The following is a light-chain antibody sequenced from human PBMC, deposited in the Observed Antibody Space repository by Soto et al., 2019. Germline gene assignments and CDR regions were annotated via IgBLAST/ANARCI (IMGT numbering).Light chain of an antibody. V-gene: IGKV1-5*01. CDR3: QQYNSYPWT. Sequence: DIQMTQSPSTLSASVGDRATITCRASQSISSWLAWYQQKPGKAPKLLIYDASSLESGVPSRFSGSGSGTEFTLTISSLQPDDFATYYCQQYNSYPWTFGHGTKVDIK. J-gene: IGKJ1*01. CDR2: DAS. CDR1: QSISSW.